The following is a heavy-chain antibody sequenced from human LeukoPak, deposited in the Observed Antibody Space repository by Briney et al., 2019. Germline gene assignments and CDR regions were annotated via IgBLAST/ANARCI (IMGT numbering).Heavy chain of an antibody. CDR3: ARGRITGTPGRNWYFDL. CDR1: GGSFSGYY. D-gene: IGHD1-20*01. J-gene: IGHJ2*01. V-gene: IGHV4-34*01. Sequence: SETLSLTCAVYGGSFSGYYWSWIRQPPGKGLEWIGEINHSGSTNYNPSLKSRVTISVDTSKNQFSLKLSSVTAADTAVYYCARGRITGTPGRNWYFDLWGHGTLVTVSS. CDR2: INHSGST.